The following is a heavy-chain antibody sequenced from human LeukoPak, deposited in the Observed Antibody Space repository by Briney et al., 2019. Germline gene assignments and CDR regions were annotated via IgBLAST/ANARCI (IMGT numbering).Heavy chain of an antibody. J-gene: IGHJ4*02. V-gene: IGHV1-18*01. Sequence: GASVKVSCKASGYTFTSYGISWVRQAPGQGLEWMGWISAYNGNTNYAQKLQGRVTITADESTSTAYMELSSLRSEDAAVYYCAGAQEGSSWYDGYYFDYWGQGTLVTVSS. CDR2: ISAYNGNT. D-gene: IGHD6-13*01. CDR1: GYTFTSYG. CDR3: AGAQEGSSWYDGYYFDY.